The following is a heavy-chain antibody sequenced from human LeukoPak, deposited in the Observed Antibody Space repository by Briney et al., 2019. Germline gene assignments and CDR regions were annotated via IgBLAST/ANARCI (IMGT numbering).Heavy chain of an antibody. V-gene: IGHV4-59*11. D-gene: IGHD3-16*01. CDR3: ARDPQWGGYFDY. Sequence: SETLSLTCTVSGGSIRSHYWSWIRQPPGKGPEWIGNIYYRGSTNYNPSLKSRVTISVDTSKNQFSLKLSSVTAADTAVYYCARDPQWGGYFDYWGQGTLVTVSS. CDR1: GGSIRSHY. J-gene: IGHJ4*02. CDR2: IYYRGST.